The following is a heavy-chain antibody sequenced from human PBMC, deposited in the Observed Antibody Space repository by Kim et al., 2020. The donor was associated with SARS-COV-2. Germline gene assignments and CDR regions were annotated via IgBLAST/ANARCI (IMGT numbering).Heavy chain of an antibody. V-gene: IGHV4-34*01. Sequence: SETLSLTCAVYGGSFSGYYWSWIRQPPGKGLEWIGEINHSGSTNYNPSLKSRVTISVDTSKNQFSLKLSSVTAADTAVYYCARGGFYLTYYYGSGRVRATFDYWGQGTLVTVSS. D-gene: IGHD3-10*01. CDR3: ARGGFYLTYYYGSGRVRATFDY. CDR1: GGSFSGYY. CDR2: INHSGST. J-gene: IGHJ4*02.